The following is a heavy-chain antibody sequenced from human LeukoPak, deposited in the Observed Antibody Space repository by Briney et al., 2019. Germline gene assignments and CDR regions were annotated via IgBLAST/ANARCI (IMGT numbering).Heavy chain of an antibody. J-gene: IGHJ4*02. CDR1: GFTFGSHS. CDR3: APFSAVTHYYFDY. V-gene: IGHV3-21*01. Sequence: KSGGSLRLSCAASGFTFGSHSLMWVRQAPGKGLEWVSSISPDSGYIYYADSVKGRFTISRDNAENSLFLQMNSLGAEDTAVYYCAPFSAVTHYYFDYWGQGTLVTVSS. CDR2: ISPDSGYI. D-gene: IGHD6-13*01.